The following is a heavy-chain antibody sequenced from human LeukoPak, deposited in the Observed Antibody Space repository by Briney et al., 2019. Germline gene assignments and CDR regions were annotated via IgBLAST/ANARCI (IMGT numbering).Heavy chain of an antibody. CDR3: AKKRPDCGMYV. CDR1: GFTFRNYG. V-gene: IGHV3-23*01. CDR2: ISASGGGT. J-gene: IGHJ6*02. Sequence: GGSLTLSCAASGFTFRNYGMSWVRQAPGKGLEWVSTISASGGGTYYADSVKGRFTISRDNSNNTMYLQMNSLRADDTAVYYCAKKRPDCGMYVWGHGTTVTVSS.